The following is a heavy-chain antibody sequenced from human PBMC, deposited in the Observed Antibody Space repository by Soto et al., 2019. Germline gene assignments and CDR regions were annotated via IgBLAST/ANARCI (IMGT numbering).Heavy chain of an antibody. J-gene: IGHJ4*02. CDR2: IKQDGSEK. CDR3: ARDPGDGDYDNYFDY. V-gene: IGHV3-7*01. CDR1: GFTFSSYW. Sequence: EVQLVESGGGLVQPGGSLRLSCAASGFTFSSYWMSWVRQAPGKGLEWVANIKQDGSEKYYVDSVKGRFTISRDNAKNSLYLQMNSLRAEDTAVYYCARDPGDGDYDNYFDYWGQGTLVTVSS. D-gene: IGHD4-17*01.